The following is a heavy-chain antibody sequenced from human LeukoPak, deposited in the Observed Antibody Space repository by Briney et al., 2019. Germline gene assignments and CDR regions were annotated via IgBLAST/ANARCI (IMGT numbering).Heavy chain of an antibody. CDR2: INPNSGGT. CDR3: ARSGSGSYRYYYYYYMDV. V-gene: IGHV1-2*02. CDR1: GYTFINYY. Sequence: ASVKVPCKSSGYTFINYYMHWVRQAPGQGLEWMGWINPNSGGTNYAQKFQGRVTMTRDTSISTAYMELSRLRSDDTAVYYCARSGSGSYRYYYYYYMDVWGKGTTVTISS. D-gene: IGHD3-10*01. J-gene: IGHJ6*03.